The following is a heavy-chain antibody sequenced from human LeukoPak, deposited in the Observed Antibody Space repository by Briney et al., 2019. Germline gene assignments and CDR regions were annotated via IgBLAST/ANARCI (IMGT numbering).Heavy chain of an antibody. CDR1: GFTFSTYW. V-gene: IGHV3-74*01. Sequence: GGSLRLSCAASGFTFSTYWMHWVRQAPGKGLVWVSRINRDGSSTSYADSVKGRFTVSRDNDKNTLYLQMNSLRAEDTAVYYCARDRETYYDILTGYYTLGDAFDIWGQGTMVTVSS. CDR3: ARDRETYYDILTGYYTLGDAFDI. D-gene: IGHD3-9*01. CDR2: INRDGSST. J-gene: IGHJ3*02.